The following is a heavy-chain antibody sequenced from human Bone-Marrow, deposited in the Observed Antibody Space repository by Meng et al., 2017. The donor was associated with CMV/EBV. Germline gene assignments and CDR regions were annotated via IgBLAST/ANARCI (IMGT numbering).Heavy chain of an antibody. CDR3: ARGKWVGATSWIAFGY. CDR1: GGSFSGYY. J-gene: IGHJ4*02. CDR2: INHSGST. Sequence: SDTLSLTCAVYGGSFSGYYWSWIRQPPGKGLEWIGEINHSGSTNYNPSLKSRVTISVDTSKNQFSLKLSSVTAADTAVYYCARGKWVGATSWIAFGYWGQGTLVTVSS. V-gene: IGHV4-34*01. D-gene: IGHD1-26*01.